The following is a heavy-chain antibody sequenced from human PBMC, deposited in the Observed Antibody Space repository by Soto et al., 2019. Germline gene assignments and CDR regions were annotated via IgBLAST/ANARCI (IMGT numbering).Heavy chain of an antibody. V-gene: IGHV1-18*01. D-gene: IGHD3-10*01. CDR2: ISTYNGNT. Sequence: ASVKVSCKASGYIFITYGISWVRQAPGQGLEWMGRISTYNGNTNYAQNLQGRVTMTTDTSTSTAYMELRSLRSDDTAVYYCARDLDGSGSYYTDYWGPGTLVTVSP. J-gene: IGHJ4*02. CDR3: ARDLDGSGSYYTDY. CDR1: GYIFITYG.